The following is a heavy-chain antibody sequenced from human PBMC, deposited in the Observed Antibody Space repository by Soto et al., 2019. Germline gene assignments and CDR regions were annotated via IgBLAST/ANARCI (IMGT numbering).Heavy chain of an antibody. D-gene: IGHD2-15*01. V-gene: IGHV4-31*03. CDR2: IYYSGST. Sequence: QVQLQESGPGLVKPSQTLSLTCTVSGGSISSGGYYCSWIRQHPGKGLEWIGYIYYSGSTYYNPSLKSRVTISVDTSKNQFSLKLSSVTAADTAVYYCARGRDVVVVAAKGFDYWGQGTLVTVSS. CDR3: ARGRDVVVVAAKGFDY. J-gene: IGHJ4*02. CDR1: GGSISSGGYY.